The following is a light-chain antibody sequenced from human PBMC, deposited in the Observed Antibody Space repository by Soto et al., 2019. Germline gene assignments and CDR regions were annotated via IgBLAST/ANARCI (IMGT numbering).Light chain of an antibody. V-gene: IGLV2-14*01. CDR2: DVS. CDR3: SSYTSSXTRV. Sequence: QSALTQPASVSGSPGQSITISCTGTSSDVGGYNYVSWYQQHPGKAPKLMIYDVSNRPSGVSNRFSGSKSGNTASLTISGLQAEDEADYYCSSYTSSXTRVFGGGT. J-gene: IGLJ2*01. CDR1: SSDVGGYNY.